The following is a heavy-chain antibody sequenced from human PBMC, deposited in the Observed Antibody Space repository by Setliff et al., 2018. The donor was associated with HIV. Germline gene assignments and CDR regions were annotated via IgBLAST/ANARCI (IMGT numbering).Heavy chain of an antibody. J-gene: IGHJ5*02. V-gene: IGHV4-61*05. Sequence: SETLSLTCDVSGDLIRNSYYYWGWIRQPPGKGLEWIGYIHYSGSTNYNPSLKSRVTISVDTSKNQFSLKLSSVTAADTAVYYCATYADRESNRFDPWGQGTQVTVSS. CDR2: IHYSGST. CDR3: ATYADRESNRFDP. CDR1: GDLIRNSYYY. D-gene: IGHD3-10*01.